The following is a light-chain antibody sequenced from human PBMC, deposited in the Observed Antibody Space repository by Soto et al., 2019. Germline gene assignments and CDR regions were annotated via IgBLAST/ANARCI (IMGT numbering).Light chain of an antibody. CDR3: QKYTNVPT. Sequence: DIQMTQSPSSLSASVGDRVTITCRASQGISNYLAWYQQIPGKVPKLLISAASTLQSGGPSRFSGSGSGTDSTLTISSLQPEDVATYYCQKYTNVPTFGGGTKVEIK. CDR2: AAS. J-gene: IGKJ4*01. V-gene: IGKV1-27*01. CDR1: QGISNY.